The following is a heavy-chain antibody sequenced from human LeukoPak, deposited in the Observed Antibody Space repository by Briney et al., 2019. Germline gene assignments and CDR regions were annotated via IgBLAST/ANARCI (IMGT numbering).Heavy chain of an antibody. D-gene: IGHD3-22*01. CDR3: ARVGRIVAW. CDR1: GGSVSRSPYY. J-gene: IGHJ4*02. CDR2: IYYSGST. Sequence: KPSETLSLTCTVSGGSVSRSPYYWGWIRQPPGKGLEWIGNIYYSGSTYYNPSLKSRVTISVDTSKNQFSLKLSSVTAADTAVYYCARVGRIVAWWGQGTLVTVSS. V-gene: IGHV4-39*07.